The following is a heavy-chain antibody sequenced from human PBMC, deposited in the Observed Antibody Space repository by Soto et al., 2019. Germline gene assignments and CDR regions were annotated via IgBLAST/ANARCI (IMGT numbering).Heavy chain of an antibody. CDR3: ANIAVAGEISAYYFDY. CDR2: IYYSGST. D-gene: IGHD6-19*01. V-gene: IGHV4-39*01. J-gene: IGHJ4*02. Sequence: QLQLQESGPGLVKPSETLSLTCTVSGGSISSSSYYWGWIRQPPGKGLEWIGSIYYSGSTYYNPSLKSRVTISVDTSKNQFSLKLSSVTAADTAVYYCANIAVAGEISAYYFDYWGQGTLVTVSS. CDR1: GGSISSSSYY.